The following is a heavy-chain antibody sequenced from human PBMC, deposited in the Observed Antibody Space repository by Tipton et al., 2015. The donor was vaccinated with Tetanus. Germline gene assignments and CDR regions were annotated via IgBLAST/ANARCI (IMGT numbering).Heavy chain of an antibody. J-gene: IGHJ6*02. D-gene: IGHD3-3*01. CDR2: ISYSEST. CDR1: GGPISSGDYY. Sequence: TLSLTCTVSGGPISSGDYYWSWVRLSPGKGLEWIGSISYSESTYYNPSLKSRVAISVDTSKNQFSLKLSSVTATDTAIYYCARHVHGSGALLAGERYYYYGMDVWGQGTPVTVSS. V-gene: IGHV4-30-2*03. CDR3: ARHVHGSGALLAGERYYYYGMDV.